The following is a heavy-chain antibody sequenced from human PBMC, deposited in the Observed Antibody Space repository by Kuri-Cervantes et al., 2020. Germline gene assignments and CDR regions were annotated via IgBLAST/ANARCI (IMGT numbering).Heavy chain of an antibody. Sequence: GGSLRLSCAASGFTISSNYMSWVRQAPGKGLEWVSVFYTGGSTFYADSVKGRFTISRDISKNTLYLHMNSLKTEDTAVYYCTRAGRWLQFDGMDVWGQGTTVTVSS. CDR2: FYTGGST. V-gene: IGHV3-53*01. CDR3: TRAGRWLQFDGMDV. D-gene: IGHD5-24*01. CDR1: GFTISSNY. J-gene: IGHJ6*02.